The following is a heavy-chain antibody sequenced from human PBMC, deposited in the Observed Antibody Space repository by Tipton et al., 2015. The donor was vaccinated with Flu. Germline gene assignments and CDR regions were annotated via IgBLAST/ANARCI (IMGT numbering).Heavy chain of an antibody. Sequence: AGLVKPSETLSLTCAVYGGSFSGYYWSWIRQTPGKGLEWIGEINHSGSTNQNPSLKSRVTTSVDTSKDQFSLRLTSVTAADTAVYYCAGWTDYVWGNYRTFAYWGQGTLVTVAP. D-gene: IGHD3-16*02. CDR3: AGWTDYVWGNYRTFAY. CDR1: GGSFSGYY. CDR2: INHSGST. J-gene: IGHJ4*02. V-gene: IGHV4-34*01.